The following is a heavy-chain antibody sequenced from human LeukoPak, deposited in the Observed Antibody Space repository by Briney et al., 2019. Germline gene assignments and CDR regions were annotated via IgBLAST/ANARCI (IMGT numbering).Heavy chain of an antibody. CDR1: GYTFTSYG. V-gene: IGHV1-18*01. CDR3: ATMGAKTFDH. CDR2: IKPYTGST. J-gene: IGHJ4*02. Sequence: ASVKVSCKASGYTFTSYGISWVRQAPGQGLEWMGWIKPYTGSTSYAQKFQGRVTMTRDTSTSTAYMDVTTLRSDDTAVYYCATMGAKTFDHWGQGTLVTVSS. D-gene: IGHD1-26*01.